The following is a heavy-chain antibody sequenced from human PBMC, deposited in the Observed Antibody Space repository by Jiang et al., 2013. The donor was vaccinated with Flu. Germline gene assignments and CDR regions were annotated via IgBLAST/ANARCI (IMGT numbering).Heavy chain of an antibody. CDR2: INHSGST. J-gene: IGHJ4*02. D-gene: IGHD2-2*01. Sequence: LLKPSETLSLTCAVYGGTFSDYYWTWIRQPPGKGLEWIGEINHSGSTNYNPSLKSRVTISVDTSKNQFSLKLRSVTAADTAVYYCVRRTYSSTWYYDYWGQGTLVTVSS. V-gene: IGHV4-34*01. CDR3: VRRTYSSTWYYDY. CDR1: GGTFSDYY.